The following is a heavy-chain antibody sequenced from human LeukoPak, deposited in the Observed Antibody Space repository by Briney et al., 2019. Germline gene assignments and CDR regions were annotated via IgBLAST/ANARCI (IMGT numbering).Heavy chain of an antibody. Sequence: PGGSLRLSCAASGFTFSSYGMSWVRQAPGKGLEWVSAISGSGGSTYYADSVKGRFTVSRNNAKTSLYLQMDSLRAEDTAVYYCARVFSGTYLNYHHFDYWGQGTLVTVSS. J-gene: IGHJ4*02. CDR3: ARVFSGTYLNYHHFDY. CDR2: ISGSGGST. CDR1: GFTFSSYG. V-gene: IGHV3-23*01. D-gene: IGHD1-26*01.